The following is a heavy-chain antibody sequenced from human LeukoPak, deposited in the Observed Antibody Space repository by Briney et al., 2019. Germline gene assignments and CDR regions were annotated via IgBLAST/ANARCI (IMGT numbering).Heavy chain of an antibody. Sequence: PGGSLRLSCAASGFTVSSNHMNWVRQAPGKGLEWVSVLYSGGSPYYPDSVKGRFTISRDNSKNTLYLQMNSLRAEDTAMYYCVRDAIVGFFDYWGQGTLVTVS. J-gene: IGHJ4*02. V-gene: IGHV3-53*01. CDR3: VRDAIVGFFDY. CDR1: GFTVSSNH. CDR2: LYSGGSP. D-gene: IGHD2-15*01.